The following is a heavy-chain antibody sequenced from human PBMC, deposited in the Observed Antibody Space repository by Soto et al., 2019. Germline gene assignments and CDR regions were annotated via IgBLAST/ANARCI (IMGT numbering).Heavy chain of an antibody. D-gene: IGHD3-10*01. CDR3: ARIRAQRVYYGSGVGWFDP. CDR2: IDWDDDK. CDR1: GFSLSTSGMC. Sequence: SGPTLVNPTQTLTLTWTFSGFSLSTSGMCVSWIRQPPGKALEWLALIDWDDDKYYSTSLKTRLTISKDTSKNQVVLTMTNMDPVDTATYYCARIRAQRVYYGSGVGWFDPWGQGNLVTGSS. J-gene: IGHJ5*02. V-gene: IGHV2-70*01.